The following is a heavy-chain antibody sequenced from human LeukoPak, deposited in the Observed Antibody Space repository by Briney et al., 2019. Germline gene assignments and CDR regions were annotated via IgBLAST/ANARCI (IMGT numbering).Heavy chain of an antibody. CDR1: GGSISSYY. CDR2: IYYSVTT. CDR3: AKDQRFSAYDPDEYNYFDP. J-gene: IGHJ5*02. Sequence: SETLSLTCTVPGGSISSYYWSWIRQTPGQGLEWLGYIYYSVTTNYNPSLTSRVTISVDTSKNQISLRLTSVTAAETDVYYCAKDQRFSAYDPDEYNYFDPWGQGTLVTVSS. V-gene: IGHV4-59*01. D-gene: IGHD5-12*01.